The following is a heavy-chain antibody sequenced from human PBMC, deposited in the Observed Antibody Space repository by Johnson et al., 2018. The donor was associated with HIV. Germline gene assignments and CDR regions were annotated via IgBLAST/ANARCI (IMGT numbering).Heavy chain of an antibody. CDR3: ARSTVTTFIVFDI. J-gene: IGHJ3*02. V-gene: IGHV3-66*02. D-gene: IGHD4-17*01. CDR2: IYSGGST. CDR1: GFPFGDYA. Sequence: VQLVESGGGLGKPGGSLRLSCAASGFPFGDYAMSWFRQAPGKGLEWVSVIYSGGSTDYADSLKGRFTISRDNSKNTLYLQMNSLRAEDTAVYYCARSTVTTFIVFDIWGQGTMVTVSS.